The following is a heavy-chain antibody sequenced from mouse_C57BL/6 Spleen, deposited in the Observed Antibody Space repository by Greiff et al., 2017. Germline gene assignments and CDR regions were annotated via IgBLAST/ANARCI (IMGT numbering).Heavy chain of an antibody. CDR2: IYPGSGST. CDR1: GYTFTSYW. CDR3: ASEDPYYYGLDY. V-gene: IGHV1-55*01. Sequence: VQLQQPGAELVKPGASVKMSCKASGYTFTSYWITWVKQRPGQGLEWIGDIYPGSGSTNYNEKFKSKATLTVDTSASTAYMQLSSLTSEDSAVYYCASEDPYYYGLDYWGQGTTLTVSS. J-gene: IGHJ2*01. D-gene: IGHD1-1*01.